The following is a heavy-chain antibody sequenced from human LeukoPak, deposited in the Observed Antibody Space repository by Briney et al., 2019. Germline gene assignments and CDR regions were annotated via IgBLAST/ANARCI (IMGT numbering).Heavy chain of an antibody. D-gene: IGHD3-10*01. Sequence: ASVKVSCKASGCTFISYAISWVRQAPGQGLEWMGGIIPNFGKANYAQKFQGRVTITTDKSTSTAYMELSSLRSEDTAVYYCARYGSGSYYNHFDYWGQGTLVTVSS. V-gene: IGHV1-69*05. CDR1: GCTFISYA. CDR3: ARYGSGSYYNHFDY. J-gene: IGHJ4*02. CDR2: IIPNFGKA.